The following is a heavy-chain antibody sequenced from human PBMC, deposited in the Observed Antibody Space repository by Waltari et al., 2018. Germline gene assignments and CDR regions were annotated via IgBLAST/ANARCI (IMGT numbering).Heavy chain of an antibody. Sequence: EVQLVESGGGLVQPGGSLRLSCPASGFPFSSYEMNWVHQAPGKGLEWVSYISSSGSTIYYADSVKGRFTISRDNAKNSLYLQMNSLRAEDTAVYYCARETLRWNFDYWGQGTLVTVSS. V-gene: IGHV3-48*03. CDR2: ISSSGSTI. CDR1: GFPFSSYE. CDR3: ARETLRWNFDY. D-gene: IGHD4-17*01. J-gene: IGHJ4*02.